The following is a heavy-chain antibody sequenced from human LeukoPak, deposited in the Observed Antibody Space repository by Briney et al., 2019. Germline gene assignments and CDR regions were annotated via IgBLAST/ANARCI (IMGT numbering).Heavy chain of an antibody. V-gene: IGHV3-23*01. CDR1: GFTFSTSA. J-gene: IGHJ4*02. CDR3: AKGGGYGSGSYYIPIY. D-gene: IGHD3-10*01. CDR2: IGTTISDK. Sequence: GGSLRLSCAASGFTFSTSAMSWVRQAPGKGLEWVSVIGTTISDKYYADSGKGRFTISRDNSKNTLYLQMNSLRAEDTAVYYCAKGGGYGSGSYYIPIYWGQGTLVTVSS.